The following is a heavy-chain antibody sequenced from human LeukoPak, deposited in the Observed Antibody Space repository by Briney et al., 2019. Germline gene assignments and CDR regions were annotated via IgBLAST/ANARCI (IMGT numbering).Heavy chain of an antibody. CDR1: GFTVSSNY. D-gene: IGHD5-18*01. J-gene: IGHJ4*02. CDR3: AKTSPGYTYGLLDY. CDR2: IYSGGST. Sequence: GGSLRLSCAASGFTVSSNYMSWVRQAPGKGLEWVSVIYSGGSTYYADSVKGRFTISRDNSKNTLYLQMNSLRAEDTAVYYCAKTSPGYTYGLLDYWGQGTLVTVSS. V-gene: IGHV3-53*01.